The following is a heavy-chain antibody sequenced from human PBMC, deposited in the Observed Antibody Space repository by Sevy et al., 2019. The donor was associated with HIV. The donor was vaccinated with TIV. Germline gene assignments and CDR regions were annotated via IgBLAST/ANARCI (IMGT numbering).Heavy chain of an antibody. V-gene: IGHV3-23*01. CDR3: ASGGFYYDGSGYYVNY. D-gene: IGHD3-22*01. Sequence: GGSLRLSCAASGFTFSSYAMSWVRQAPGKGLEWVSAISGSGGSTYYADSVKGRFTISRDNSKNTLYLQMNSLRAEDTAVYYCASGGFYYDGSGYYVNYWGQGTLVTVSS. CDR1: GFTFSSYA. J-gene: IGHJ4*02. CDR2: ISGSGGST.